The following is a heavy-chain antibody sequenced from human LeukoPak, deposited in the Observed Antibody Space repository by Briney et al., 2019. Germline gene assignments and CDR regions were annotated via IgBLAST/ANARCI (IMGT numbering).Heavy chain of an antibody. CDR1: GFTFSSYS. J-gene: IGHJ4*02. D-gene: IGHD1-20*01. V-gene: IGHV3-21*04. Sequence: GGSLRLSCAASGFTFSSYSMNWVRRAPGKGLEWVSSISSSSSYIYYADSVKGRFTISRDNAKNSLYLQMNSLRAEDTALYYCAKGLYNWNDVLDYWGQGTLVTVSS. CDR2: ISSSSSYI. CDR3: AKGLYNWNDVLDY.